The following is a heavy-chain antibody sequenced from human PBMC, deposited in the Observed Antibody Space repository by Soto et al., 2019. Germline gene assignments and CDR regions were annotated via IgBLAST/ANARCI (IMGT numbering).Heavy chain of an antibody. CDR1: GGSFSGYY. J-gene: IGHJ4*02. Sequence: QVQLQQWGAGLLKPSETLSLTCAVYGGSFSGYYWSWIRQPPGKGLEWIGEINHSGSTNYNPSLKSRVTISVDTSKNQFSLKLSSVTAADTAVYYCARHVWFGRLGVDYWGQGTLVTVSS. D-gene: IGHD3-10*01. V-gene: IGHV4-34*01. CDR3: ARHVWFGRLGVDY. CDR2: INHSGST.